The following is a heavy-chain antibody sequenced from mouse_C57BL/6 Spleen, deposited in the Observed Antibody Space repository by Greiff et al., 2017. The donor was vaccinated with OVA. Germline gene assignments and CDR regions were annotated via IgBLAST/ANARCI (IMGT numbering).Heavy chain of an antibody. CDR1: GYTFTDYE. CDR2: IDPETGGT. J-gene: IGHJ3*01. D-gene: IGHD1-2*01. Sequence: VQLQQSGAELVRPGASVTLSCKASGYTFTDYEMHWVKQTPVHGLEWIGAIDPETGGTAYNQKFKGKAILTADKSSSTAYMELRSLTSEDSAVYYCTRSYYGAWFAYGGQGTLVTVSA. V-gene: IGHV1-15*01. CDR3: TRSYYGAWFAY.